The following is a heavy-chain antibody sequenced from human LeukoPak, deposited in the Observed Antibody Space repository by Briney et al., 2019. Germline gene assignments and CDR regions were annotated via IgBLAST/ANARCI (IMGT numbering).Heavy chain of an antibody. CDR1: GGSISSYY. CDR3: ARDPLRNYDFWSGYYAPYYFDY. CDR2: IYTSGST. D-gene: IGHD3-3*01. V-gene: IGHV4-4*07. Sequence: KPSETLSLTCTVSGGSISSYYWSWIRQPAGNGLEWIGRIYTSGSTNYNPSLKSRVTMSVDTSKNQFSLKLSSVTAADTAVYYCARDPLRNYDFWSGYYAPYYFDYWGQGTLVTVSS. J-gene: IGHJ4*02.